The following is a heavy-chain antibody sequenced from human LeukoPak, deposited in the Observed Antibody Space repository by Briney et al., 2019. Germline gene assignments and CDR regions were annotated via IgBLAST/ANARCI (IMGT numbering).Heavy chain of an antibody. J-gene: IGHJ5*02. V-gene: IGHV1-46*01. Sequence: ASVKVSCKASGYTFTSYYMHWVRQAPGQGLEWMGIINLSGGSTSYAQKFQGRVTMTRDMSTITDYMELSSLRSEDTAVYYCARDNSVEDTAWWFDPWGQGTLVTVSS. CDR3: ARDNSVEDTAWWFDP. CDR2: INLSGGST. CDR1: GYTFTSYY. D-gene: IGHD4-23*01.